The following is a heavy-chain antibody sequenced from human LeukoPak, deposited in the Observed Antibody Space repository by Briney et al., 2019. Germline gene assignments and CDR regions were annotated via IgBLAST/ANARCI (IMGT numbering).Heavy chain of an antibody. CDR3: TTYTYGSSPFDY. CDR2: VKSKADGGTT. CDR1: GFTFSNAW. J-gene: IGHJ4*02. D-gene: IGHD5-18*01. V-gene: IGHV3-15*01. Sequence: GGSLRLSCAASGFTFSNAWMSWVRQAPGKGLEWVGRVKSKADGGTTDYAAPVKGRFTISRDDSKNTLYLQMSSLRTEDTAIYYCTTYTYGSSPFDYWGQGTLVTVSS.